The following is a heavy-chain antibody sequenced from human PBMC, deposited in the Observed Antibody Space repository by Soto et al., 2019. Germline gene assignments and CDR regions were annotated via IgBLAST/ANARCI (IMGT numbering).Heavy chain of an antibody. CDR1: GFTFSDYG. V-gene: IGHV3-30*03. Sequence: QVQLVESGGDVVQPGRSLRLSCAATGFTFSDYGMHWVRQAPGKGLEWVAFISYDGSFKSYTDSVKGRFTISRDRSNDTLFLQMDSLRPEDTAVYYCARSASGSYYYNTAHSLPYWGQGTLVTVSS. CDR3: ARSASGSYYYNTAHSLPY. CDR2: ISYDGSFK. D-gene: IGHD3-22*01. J-gene: IGHJ4*02.